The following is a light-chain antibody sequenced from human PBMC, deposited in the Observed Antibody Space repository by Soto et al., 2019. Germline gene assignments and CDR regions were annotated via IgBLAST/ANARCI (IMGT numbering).Light chain of an antibody. CDR3: QQYKMSWT. CDR1: QSVNSD. Sequence: EIGMTQSPAALSVSPGERATLSCRASQSVNSDLAWYQQKPGQAPRLLIYGASTRATGIPARFSGSGSGTEFTLTISSLHSEDFAVYYCQQYKMSWTFGQGTRVESK. CDR2: GAS. J-gene: IGKJ1*01. V-gene: IGKV3-15*01.